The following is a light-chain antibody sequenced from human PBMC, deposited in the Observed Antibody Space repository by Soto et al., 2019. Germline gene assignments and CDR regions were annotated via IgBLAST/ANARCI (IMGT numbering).Light chain of an antibody. V-gene: IGLV2-14*01. CDR1: NSDIGDWNY. CDR3: CSFSCDTTLFV. CDR2: EVN. J-gene: IGLJ1*01. Sequence: QSVLTQPASVSGSPGQSITISCTGANSDIGDWNYVSWYQQSPGKAPKLIIYEVNHRPSGVSYRFSGSKSGNTASLTIAGLQAEYEAYYYCCSFSCDTTLFVFGGGTKVTVL.